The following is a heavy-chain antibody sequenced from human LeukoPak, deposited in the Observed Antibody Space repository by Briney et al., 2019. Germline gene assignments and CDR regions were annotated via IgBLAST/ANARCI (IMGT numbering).Heavy chain of an antibody. CDR2: IYYSGST. V-gene: IGHV4-59*01. Sequence: SETLSLTCTVSGGSISSYYWSWIRQPPGKELEWIGYIYYSGSTNYNPSLKSRVTISVDTSKNQFSLKLSSVTAADTAVYYCARVVYYDSSESFSFDYWGQGTLVTVSS. J-gene: IGHJ4*02. CDR1: GGSISSYY. CDR3: ARVVYYDSSESFSFDY. D-gene: IGHD3-22*01.